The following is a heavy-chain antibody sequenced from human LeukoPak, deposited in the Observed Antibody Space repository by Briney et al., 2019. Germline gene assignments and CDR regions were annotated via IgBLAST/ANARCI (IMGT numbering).Heavy chain of an antibody. CDR2: ISSSGRTT. CDR1: GFNFSDHY. V-gene: IGHV3-11*01. Sequence: PGGSLRLSCAASGFNFSDHYMGWIRQAPGKGLEWVSYISSSGRTTYYADSVKGRFTISRDNVKDSLYLQMNSLRAEDTAVYYCARLSPYYNMDVWGKGSTVTVSS. J-gene: IGHJ6*03. CDR3: ARLSPYYNMDV.